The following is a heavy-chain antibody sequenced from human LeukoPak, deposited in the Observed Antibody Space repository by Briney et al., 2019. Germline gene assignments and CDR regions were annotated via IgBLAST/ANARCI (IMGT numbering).Heavy chain of an antibody. D-gene: IGHD3-16*02. CDR2: IRYDGSNK. V-gene: IGHV3-30*02. Sequence: PGGSLRLSCAASGFTFSSYGMHWVRQAPGKGLEWVAFIRYDGSNKYYAGSVKGRFTISRDNSKNTLYLQMNSLRAEDTAVYYCANLYVWGSYRYSMDVWGKGTTVTVSS. CDR1: GFTFSSYG. J-gene: IGHJ6*03. CDR3: ANLYVWGSYRYSMDV.